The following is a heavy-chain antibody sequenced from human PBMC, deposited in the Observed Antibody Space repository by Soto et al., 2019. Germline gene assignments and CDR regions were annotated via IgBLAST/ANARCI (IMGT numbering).Heavy chain of an antibody. D-gene: IGHD6-13*01. Sequence: PGGSLRLSCAASGFTVSSNYMSWVRQAPGKGLELVSVIYSGGSTYYADSEKGRFTITRDNSKKPQYIQMNRLRAEDTAVYYCASIQWGSSSHIDYWGQGT. CDR3: ASIQWGSSSHIDY. V-gene: IGHV3-66*01. J-gene: IGHJ4*02. CDR2: IYSGGST. CDR1: GFTVSSNY.